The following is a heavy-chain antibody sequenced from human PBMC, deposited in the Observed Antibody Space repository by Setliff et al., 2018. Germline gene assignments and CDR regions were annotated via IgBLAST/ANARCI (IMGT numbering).Heavy chain of an antibody. CDR1: GYSFSDSA. D-gene: IGHD2-21*01. CDR2: ISAYSGNA. J-gene: IGHJ4*02. CDR3: VIPFCAGATCPPS. Sequence: ASVKVSCKASGYSFSDSAVNWVRQAPGQGLEWVGWISAYSGNAYYTQKLQDRVTLTTDTSTTTAYLELRSLRPDDTAVYYCVIPFCAGATCPPSWGQGTQVTVSS. V-gene: IGHV1-18*01.